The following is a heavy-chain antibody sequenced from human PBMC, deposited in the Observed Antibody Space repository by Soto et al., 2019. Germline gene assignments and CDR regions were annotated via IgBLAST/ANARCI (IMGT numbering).Heavy chain of an antibody. J-gene: IGHJ4*02. V-gene: IGHV4-59*01. Sequence: SETLSLTCSVAGTSIRGYYWTWIRQPPGKGLEWIGYIYYTGTTKYNPSLKSRVAISVDTSKNQFSLRLNSVTAADTAVYYCAREVASFGSNHFDSWGQGALVTVSS. CDR1: GTSIRGYY. CDR2: IYYTGTT. D-gene: IGHD3-10*01. CDR3: AREVASFGSNHFDS.